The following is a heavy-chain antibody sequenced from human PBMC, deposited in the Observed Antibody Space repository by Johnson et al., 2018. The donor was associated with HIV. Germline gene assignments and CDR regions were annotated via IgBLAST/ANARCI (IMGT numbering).Heavy chain of an antibody. CDR1: GFTFSDYY. Sequence: QEKLVESGGGLVQPGGSLRLSCAASGFTFSDYYMSWIRQAPGKGLEWVSYISSSGSTIYYEDSVKGRFTISRDNSKNTLYLQMNSLRAEDTAVYYCAKLGLLAVADDAFDIWGQGTMVTVSS. J-gene: IGHJ3*02. D-gene: IGHD6-19*01. V-gene: IGHV3-11*04. CDR2: ISSSGSTI. CDR3: AKLGLLAVADDAFDI.